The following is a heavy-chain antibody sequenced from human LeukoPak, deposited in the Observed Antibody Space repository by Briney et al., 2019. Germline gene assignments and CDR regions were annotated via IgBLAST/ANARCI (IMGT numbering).Heavy chain of an antibody. CDR3: AGGTFDGPLYGTYWYFHV. D-gene: IGHD1-14*01. Sequence: PSETLSLTCTVSGGAIKNNYWSWIRQPPGKALEWVGYVYSNGNNNYYPSLKSRVTMSIETSKNQFSLKVPSVTAADTAVYYCAGGTFDGPLYGTYWYFHVWGRGTLVTVSS. CDR2: VYSNGNN. J-gene: IGHJ2*01. V-gene: IGHV4-59*01. CDR1: GGAIKNNY.